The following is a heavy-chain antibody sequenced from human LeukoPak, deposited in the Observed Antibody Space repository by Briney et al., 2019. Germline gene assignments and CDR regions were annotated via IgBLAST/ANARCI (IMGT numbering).Heavy chain of an antibody. J-gene: IGHJ3*02. D-gene: IGHD1-14*01. Sequence: SQTLSLTCAISGDSVSSNSAAWNWIRQSSSRGLEWLGRTYYRSKWYNDYAVSVKSRITINPDTSKNQFSLKLRSVTASDTAVYYCARHEWGITNAFDIWGQGTMVTVSS. CDR1: GDSVSSNSAA. CDR2: TYYRSKWYN. V-gene: IGHV6-1*01. CDR3: ARHEWGITNAFDI.